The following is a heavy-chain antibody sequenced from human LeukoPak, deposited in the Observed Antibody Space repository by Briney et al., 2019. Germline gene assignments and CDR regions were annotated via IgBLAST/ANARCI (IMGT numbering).Heavy chain of an antibody. Sequence: PGGSLRLSCAAPGFTFSSYAMSWVRQAPGKGLEWVSSISSSSSYIYYADSVKGRFTISRDNAKNSLYLQMNSLRAEDTAVYYCAREEVLRFLERHFDYWGQGTLVTVSS. CDR1: GFTFSSYA. CDR2: ISSSSSYI. CDR3: AREEVLRFLERHFDY. V-gene: IGHV3-21*01. J-gene: IGHJ4*02. D-gene: IGHD3-3*01.